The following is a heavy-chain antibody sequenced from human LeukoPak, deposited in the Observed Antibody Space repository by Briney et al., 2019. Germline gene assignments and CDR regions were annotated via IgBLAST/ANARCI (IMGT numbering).Heavy chain of an antibody. D-gene: IGHD3-3*01. CDR3: ARERKTIFGVLKYNWFDP. J-gene: IGHJ5*02. CDR2: IYYSGST. CDR1: GGSISSGDYY. V-gene: IGHV4-61*08. Sequence: NPSETLSLTCTVSGGSISSGDYYWSWIRQPPGKGLEWIGYIYYSGSTNYNPSLKSRVTISVDTSKNQFSLKLSSVTAADTAVYYCARERKTIFGVLKYNWFDPWGQGTLVTVSS.